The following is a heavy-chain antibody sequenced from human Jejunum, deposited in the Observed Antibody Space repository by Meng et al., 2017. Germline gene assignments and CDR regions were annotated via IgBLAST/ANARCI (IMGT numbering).Heavy chain of an antibody. Sequence: GESLKISCAASGFTISGAYMNWVRQAPGKGLEWVSFISSSSSNIYYADSVKGRFTISRDNAKSSLNLQMNSLRAEDTAIYYCARDPVGADATHDYWGQGTLVTVSS. V-gene: IGHV3-21*01. D-gene: IGHD2-15*01. CDR3: ARDPVGADATHDY. CDR2: ISSSSSNI. CDR1: GFTISGAY. J-gene: IGHJ4*02.